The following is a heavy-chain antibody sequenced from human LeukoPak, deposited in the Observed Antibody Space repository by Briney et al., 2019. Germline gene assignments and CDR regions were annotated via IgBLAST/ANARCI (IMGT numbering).Heavy chain of an antibody. CDR1: GFTFSNYA. CDR3: VRGADY. J-gene: IGHJ4*02. CDR2: ISSNGGTT. V-gene: IGHV3-64D*09. Sequence: PGGSLRLSCAASGFTFSNYALHWVRQAPGKGLEYVSVISSNGGTTYYAASVKGRFTISRDNSNNTLHLQMSSLRTEDTAVYYCVRGADYWGQGTLVTVSS.